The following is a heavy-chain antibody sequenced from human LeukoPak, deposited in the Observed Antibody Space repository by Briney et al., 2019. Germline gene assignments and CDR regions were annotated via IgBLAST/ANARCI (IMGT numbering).Heavy chain of an antibody. D-gene: IGHD5-12*01. CDR3: ARDFLSGCLDY. CDR2: INPNSGGT. V-gene: IGHV1-2*04. CDR1: GYTFTGYY. J-gene: IGHJ4*02. Sequence: ASVKASCKASGYTFTGYYMHWVRQAPGQGLEWMGWINPNSGGTNYAQKFQGWVTMTRDTSISTAYMELSRLRSDDTAVYYCARDFLSGCLDYWGQGTLVTVSS.